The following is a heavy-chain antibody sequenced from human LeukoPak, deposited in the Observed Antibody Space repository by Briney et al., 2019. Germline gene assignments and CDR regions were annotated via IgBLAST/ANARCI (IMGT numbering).Heavy chain of an antibody. J-gene: IGHJ6*02. CDR3: ARWSEMATSYGMDV. CDR1: GGSFSGYY. D-gene: IGHD5-24*01. Sequence: SDTLSLTCAVYGGSFSGYYWGWVRQPPGKGLEWIGAINQSGSTNTNPSLKSRVTMSGDTSKNQFSLRLSSVVAADTGVYYCARWSEMATSYGMDVWGQGTTVTVSS. V-gene: IGHV4-34*01. CDR2: INQSGST.